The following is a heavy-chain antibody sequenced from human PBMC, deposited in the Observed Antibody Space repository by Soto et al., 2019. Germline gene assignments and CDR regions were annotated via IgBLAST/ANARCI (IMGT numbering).Heavy chain of an antibody. J-gene: IGHJ5*02. CDR1: GGTFSSYA. CDR2: IIPIFGTA. CDR3: AIKNQSAYSSSWYHNWFDP. D-gene: IGHD6-13*01. V-gene: IGHV1-69*13. Sequence: ASVKVSCKASGGTFSSYAISWVRQAPGQGLEWMGGIIPIFGTANYAQKFQGRVTITADESTSTAYMELSSLRSEDTAVYYCAIKNQSAYSSSWYHNWFDPWGQGTLVTV.